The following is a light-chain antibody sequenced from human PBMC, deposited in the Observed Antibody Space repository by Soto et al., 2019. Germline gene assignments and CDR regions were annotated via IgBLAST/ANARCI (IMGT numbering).Light chain of an antibody. CDR2: GAS. CDR3: QQDNYWPLT. J-gene: IGKJ4*01. V-gene: IGKV3-15*01. Sequence: EIVMSMSLATLSVSQREGATLSCMASQSVSSNLAWYQQKPGQAPRLLIYGASTRATGIPARFSGSGSGTEFTLTISSLQSEDFAVYYCQQDNYWPLTFGGGTKV. CDR1: QSVSSN.